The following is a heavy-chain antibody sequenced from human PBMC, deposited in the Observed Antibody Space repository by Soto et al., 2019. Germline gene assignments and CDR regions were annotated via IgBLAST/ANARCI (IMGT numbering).Heavy chain of an antibody. CDR2: IYPSDSYT. Sequence: GESLKISCKTSGYTFTTYWVGWVRQRPGEGLEWMGIIYPSDSYTNYSPSFQGHVTISADKSISTAYLQWSSLKASDTAMYYCARHQARPYFDYWGQGTLVTVSS. J-gene: IGHJ4*02. V-gene: IGHV5-51*01. CDR3: ARHQARPYFDY. CDR1: GYTFTTYW.